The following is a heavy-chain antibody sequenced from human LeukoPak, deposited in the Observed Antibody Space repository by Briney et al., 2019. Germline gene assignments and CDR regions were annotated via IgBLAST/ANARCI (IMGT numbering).Heavy chain of an antibody. CDR3: ATYMLRDNWNVHTFDS. D-gene: IGHD1-1*01. J-gene: IGHJ4*02. CDR2: IIPIFGTA. V-gene: IGHV1-69*05. Sequence: ASVKVSCKASGGTFITYTINWVRQAPGQGLEWMGGIIPIFGTANYAQKFQSRITITTDDSTSTAYMELSSLRSEDTAVYYCATYMLRDNWNVHTFDSWGQGTLVTVSS. CDR1: GGTFITYT.